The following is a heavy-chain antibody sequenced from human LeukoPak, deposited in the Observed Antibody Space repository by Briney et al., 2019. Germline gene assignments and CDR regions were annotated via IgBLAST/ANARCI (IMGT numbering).Heavy chain of an antibody. J-gene: IGHJ4*02. CDR1: GFTVSSNY. CDR2: IYSGGST. D-gene: IGHD3-10*01. Sequence: GGSLRLSCAASGFTVSSNYMSWVRQAPGKGLEWVSDIYSGGSTYYADSVKGRFTISRDNSKSTLYLQMNSLRAEDTAVYYCARATGVDVRFDYWGQGTLVTVSS. V-gene: IGHV3-53*01. CDR3: ARATGVDVRFDY.